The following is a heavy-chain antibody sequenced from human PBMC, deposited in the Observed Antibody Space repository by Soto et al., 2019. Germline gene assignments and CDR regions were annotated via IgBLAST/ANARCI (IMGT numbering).Heavy chain of an antibody. V-gene: IGHV3-48*01. Sequence: PGGCLRLSCAASGFTFKSYSMNWVRQAPGKGLEWVSYISSSSSTIYYADSVKGRFTVSRDNAKNTLYLQMNSLRPEDTAVYYCARYCNGGACYSASLDYWGQGTQVTGSS. D-gene: IGHD2-15*01. J-gene: IGHJ4*02. CDR1: GFTFKSYS. CDR2: ISSSSSTI. CDR3: ARYCNGGACYSASLDY.